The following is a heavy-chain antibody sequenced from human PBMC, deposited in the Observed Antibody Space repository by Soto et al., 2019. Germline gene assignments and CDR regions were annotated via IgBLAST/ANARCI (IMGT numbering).Heavy chain of an antibody. CDR2: ISHSGTP. CDR3: ARGFDSGKFYAFES. D-gene: IGHD1-26*01. CDR1: GVSVSSVGSS. V-gene: IGHV4-30-2*01. J-gene: IGHJ4*02. Sequence: SETLSLTCGVSGVSVSSVGSSWSWIRQPPGKGLQWVGYISHSGTPYYNPSLKPRVTISVDRSKNRFSLNLSSVTAADTAVYYCARGFDSGKFYAFESWGQGTQVTVSS.